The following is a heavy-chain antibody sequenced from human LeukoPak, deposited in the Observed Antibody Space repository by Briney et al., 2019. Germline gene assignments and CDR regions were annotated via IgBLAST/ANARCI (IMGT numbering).Heavy chain of an antibody. J-gene: IGHJ4*02. Sequence: HPGGSLRLSCAASGFTFSSYAMSWVRQAPGKGLEWVSAISGSGGSTYYADSVKGRFTISRDNSKNTLYLQMNSLRAEDTAVYYCAKGKGIAARRYSSLLGSPCDYWGQGTLVTVSS. D-gene: IGHD6-6*01. CDR1: GFTFSSYA. V-gene: IGHV3-23*01. CDR2: ISGSGGST. CDR3: AKGKGIAARRYSSLLGSPCDY.